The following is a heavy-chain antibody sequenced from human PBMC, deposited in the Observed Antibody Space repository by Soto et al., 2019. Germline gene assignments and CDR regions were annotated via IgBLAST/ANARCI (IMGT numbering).Heavy chain of an antibody. CDR2: IYHSGST. CDR1: GGSISSHY. J-gene: IGHJ4*02. D-gene: IGHD2-15*01. V-gene: IGHV4-59*11. Sequence: PSETLSLTCTVSGGSISSHYWSWIRQPPGKGLEWIAYIYHSGSTKYNPSLKSRVTISVDTPRNQFSLKVSSVTAADTAVYYCARDHRYCSGGSCYLWKYWGRGTLVTVSS. CDR3: ARDHRYCSGGSCYLWKY.